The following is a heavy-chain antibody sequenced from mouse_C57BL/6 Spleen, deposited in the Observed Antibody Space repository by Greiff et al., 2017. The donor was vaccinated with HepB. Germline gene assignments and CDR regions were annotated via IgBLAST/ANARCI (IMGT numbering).Heavy chain of an antibody. J-gene: IGHJ2*01. CDR1: GYTFTSYW. D-gene: IGHD1-1*01. V-gene: IGHV1-52*01. CDR3: ARSYGSDY. Sequence: VQLQQPGAELVRPGSSVKLSCKASGYTFTSYWMHWVKQRPIQGLEWIVNIDPSDSETHYNQKFKDKATLTVDKSSSTAYMQLSSLTSEDSAVSYCARSYGSDYWGQGTTLTVSS. CDR2: IDPSDSET.